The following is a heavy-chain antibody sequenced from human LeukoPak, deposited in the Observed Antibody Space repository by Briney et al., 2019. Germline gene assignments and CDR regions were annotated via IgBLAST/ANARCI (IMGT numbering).Heavy chain of an antibody. J-gene: IGHJ5*02. CDR2: INPSGGST. CDR3: ARDWGTGYCSSTSCYGVYPQNWFDP. Sequence: ASVKVSCKASGYTFTSYYMHWVRQAPGQGLEWMGIINPSGGSTSYAQKFQGRVTMTRDMSTSTVYMELSSLRSEDTAVYYCARDWGTGYCSSTSCYGVYPQNWFDPWGQGTLVTVSS. CDR1: GYTFTSYY. V-gene: IGHV1-46*01. D-gene: IGHD2-2*01.